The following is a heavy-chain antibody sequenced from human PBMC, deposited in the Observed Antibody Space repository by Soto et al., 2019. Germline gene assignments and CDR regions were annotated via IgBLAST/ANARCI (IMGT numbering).Heavy chain of an antibody. CDR1: GYTFTSYS. CDR2: ISGYNGNT. J-gene: IGHJ3*02. Sequence: ASVKVSCKTSGYTFTSYSVSWVRQAPGQGLEWLGWISGYNGNTNYAQKFQDRITVTTDTSTTTVYMELRSLRFDDTAVYYCARVRPYAAAAPGPAFDIWGQGTMVTVSS. D-gene: IGHD6-13*01. V-gene: IGHV1-18*01. CDR3: ARVRPYAAAAPGPAFDI.